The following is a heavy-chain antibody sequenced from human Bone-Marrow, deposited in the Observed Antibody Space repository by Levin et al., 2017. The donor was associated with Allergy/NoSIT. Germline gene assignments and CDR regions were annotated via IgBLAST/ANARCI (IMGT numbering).Heavy chain of an antibody. J-gene: IGHJ5*02. CDR2: IYSGGST. D-gene: IGHD2-15*01. CDR3: ARDRTCSGGTCYGS. CDR1: GFTVGNNY. Sequence: GGSLRLSYAASGFTVGNNYMKWVRQAPGKGLEWVSLIYSGGSTYYADSVKGRFTISRDNSKNTLHLQMNSLITEDTAVYYCARDRTCSGGTCYGSWGQGSRVAVSS. V-gene: IGHV3-66*01.